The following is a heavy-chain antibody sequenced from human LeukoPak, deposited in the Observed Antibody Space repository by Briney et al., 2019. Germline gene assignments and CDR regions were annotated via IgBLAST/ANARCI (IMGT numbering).Heavy chain of an antibody. Sequence: PSETLSLTCTVSGGSISTYYWSWIRQPPGKGLEWIGYIYYTGSTNISPSLRSRVILSVDTSKNQFSLKLISVTVADTAIYYCARGQGATVPQVGKNWFDPWGQGTRVTVSS. V-gene: IGHV4-59*12. D-gene: IGHD1-26*01. CDR3: ARGQGATVPQVGKNWFDP. J-gene: IGHJ5*02. CDR2: IYYTGST. CDR1: GGSISTYY.